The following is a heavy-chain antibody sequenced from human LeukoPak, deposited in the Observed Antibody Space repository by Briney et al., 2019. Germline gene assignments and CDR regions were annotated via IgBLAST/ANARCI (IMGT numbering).Heavy chain of an antibody. Sequence: GGSLRLSCAASGFTFSSYWMHWVRHAPGKGLVWVSRINSDGSSTSYADSVKGRFTISRDNAKNTLYLRMNSLRAEDTAVYYCANYYDSSGYVGLGYWGQGTLVTVSS. CDR2: INSDGSST. V-gene: IGHV3-74*01. J-gene: IGHJ4*02. D-gene: IGHD3-22*01. CDR1: GFTFSSYW. CDR3: ANYYDSSGYVGLGY.